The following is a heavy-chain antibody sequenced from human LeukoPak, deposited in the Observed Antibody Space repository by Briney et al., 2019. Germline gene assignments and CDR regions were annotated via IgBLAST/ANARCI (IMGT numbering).Heavy chain of an antibody. Sequence: GGSLRLSCAASGFTFSSYSMNWVRQAPGKGLEWVSYISSSSSTIYYADSVKGRFTISRDNAKNSLYLQMNSLRAEDTAVYYCARPSSSSWAEFYYYYYGMDVWGQGTTVTVSS. CDR2: ISSSSSTI. J-gene: IGHJ6*02. CDR3: ARPSSSSWAEFYYYYYGMDV. D-gene: IGHD6-13*01. V-gene: IGHV3-48*01. CDR1: GFTFSSYS.